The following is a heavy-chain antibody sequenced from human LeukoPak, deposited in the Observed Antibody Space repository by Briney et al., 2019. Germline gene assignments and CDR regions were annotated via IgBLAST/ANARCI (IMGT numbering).Heavy chain of an antibody. J-gene: IGHJ4*02. D-gene: IGHD3-22*01. CDR1: GFTFSSYW. V-gene: IGHV3-7*01. CDR3: ARGDYYDSSGYYHY. Sequence: GGSLRLSCAASGFTFSSYWMSWVRQAPGKGLEWVANIKQDGSEEYYVDSVKGRFTISRDNAKNSLYLQMNSLRAEDAAVYYCARGDYYDSSGYYHYWGQGTRSPSPQ. CDR2: IKQDGSEE.